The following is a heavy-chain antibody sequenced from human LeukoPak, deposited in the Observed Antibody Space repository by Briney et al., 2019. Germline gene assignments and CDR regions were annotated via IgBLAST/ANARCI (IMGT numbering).Heavy chain of an antibody. CDR1: GGSISSGGYY. J-gene: IGHJ4*02. V-gene: IGHV4-30-2*01. D-gene: IGHD3-3*02. Sequence: SETLSLTCTVSGGSISSGGYYWSWIRQPPGKGLEWIGYIYHSGSTYYNPSLQSRVTISVDTSKNQFSLKLSSVTAADTAVYYCARGQSVHFFDYWGQGTLVTVSS. CDR3: ARGQSVHFFDY. CDR2: IYHSGST.